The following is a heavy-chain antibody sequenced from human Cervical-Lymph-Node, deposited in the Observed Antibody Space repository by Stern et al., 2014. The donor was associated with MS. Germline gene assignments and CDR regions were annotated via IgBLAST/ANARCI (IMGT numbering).Heavy chain of an antibody. CDR2: INRDGSDT. J-gene: IGHJ4*02. CDR1: GFNFSSYW. D-gene: IGHD3-16*01. V-gene: IGHV3-74*01. Sequence: EVQLVESGGGLVQPGGSLRLSCAASGFNFSSYWMHWVRQFPEKGLFWVSQINRDGSDTSYADSVKGRFSISRDNIRNMLYLRMTSLRAEDTAVYYCARGVGDYWGQGARVTVSS. CDR3: ARGVGDY.